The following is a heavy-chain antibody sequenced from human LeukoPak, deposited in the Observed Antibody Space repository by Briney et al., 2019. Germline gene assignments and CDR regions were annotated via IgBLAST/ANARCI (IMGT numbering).Heavy chain of an antibody. CDR1: GGSISSGYY. Sequence: SQTLSLTCTVSGGSISSGYYWGWIRQPPGKGLEWIGSIYHSGSTYYNPSLKSRVTISVDTSKNQFSLKLSSVTAADTAVYYCARVSTTMVRGVMGFDYWGQGTLVTVSS. D-gene: IGHD3-10*01. CDR2: IYHSGST. J-gene: IGHJ4*02. CDR3: ARVSTTMVRGVMGFDY. V-gene: IGHV4-38-2*02.